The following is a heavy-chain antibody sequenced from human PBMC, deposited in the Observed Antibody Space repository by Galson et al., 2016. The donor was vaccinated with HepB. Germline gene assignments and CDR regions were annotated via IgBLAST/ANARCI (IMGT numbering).Heavy chain of an antibody. Sequence: SETLSLTCSVSGDSISTINDYWGWVRQPPGMSLEWIGDIHYTGSTYYNPSFMSRVTISVDTSKNRFSLRLNSVTAADTAMYYCARRHHDWGCFDPWGQGTLVIVSS. CDR3: ARRHHDWGCFDP. J-gene: IGHJ5*02. CDR1: GDSISTINDY. D-gene: IGHD3-16*01. CDR2: IHYTGST. V-gene: IGHV4-39*01.